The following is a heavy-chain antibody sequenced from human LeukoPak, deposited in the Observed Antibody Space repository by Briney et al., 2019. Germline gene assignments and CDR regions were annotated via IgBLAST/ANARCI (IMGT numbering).Heavy chain of an antibody. CDR3: AKYRIRGGKWFDP. V-gene: IGHV3-23*01. CDR1: GFTFSSYA. Sequence: GGSLRLSCAASGFTFSSYAMSWVRQAPGKGLEWVSAISGSGGSGGSTYYADSVEGRFTISRDNSKNTLYLQMNSLRAEDTAVYYCAKYRIRGGKWFDPWGQGTLVTVSS. J-gene: IGHJ5*02. CDR2: ISGSGGSGGST. D-gene: IGHD3-10*01.